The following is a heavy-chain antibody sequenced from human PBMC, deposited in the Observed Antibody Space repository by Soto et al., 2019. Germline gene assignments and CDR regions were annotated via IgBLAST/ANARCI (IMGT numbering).Heavy chain of an antibody. CDR3: AKDNSAYYGDYLLLSHLDY. J-gene: IGHJ4*02. CDR2: ISGSGGST. V-gene: IGHV3-23*01. D-gene: IGHD4-17*01. CDR1: GFTFSSYA. Sequence: EVQLLESGGGLVQPGGSLRLSCAASGFTFSSYAMSWVRQAPGKGLEWVSAISGSGGSTYYADSVKGRFTISRDNSKNTLYLQMNSLRAEDTAVYYCAKDNSAYYGDYLLLSHLDYLGPGTLVTVSS.